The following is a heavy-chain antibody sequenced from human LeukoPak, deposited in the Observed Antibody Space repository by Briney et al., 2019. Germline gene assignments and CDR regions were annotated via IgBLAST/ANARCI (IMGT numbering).Heavy chain of an antibody. D-gene: IGHD3-16*02. J-gene: IGHJ4*02. CDR2: IYYSGST. Sequence: SGTLSLTCTVSGVSVSSGSYYWSWIRQPPGKGLEWIGYIYYSGSTNYNPSLKSRVTISVDTSKNQFSLKLSSVTAADTAVYYCARASASVYDYVWGSYRPFDYWGQGTLVTVSS. CDR3: ARASASVYDYVWGSYRPFDY. CDR1: GVSVSSGSYY. V-gene: IGHV4-61*01.